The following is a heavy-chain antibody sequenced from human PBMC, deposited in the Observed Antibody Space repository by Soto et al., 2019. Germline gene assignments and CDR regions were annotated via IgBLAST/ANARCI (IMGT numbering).Heavy chain of an antibody. V-gene: IGHV3-48*04. D-gene: IGHD3-10*01. CDR3: ARDPFYGAIDY. CDR2: ISSSGGTI. Sequence: GGSLRLSCAASGFTFNSFNMNWVRQAPGKGLEWVSYISSSGGTIYYVDSVKGRVTISRDDAKNSLYLQMNSLRAEDTAVYYCARDPFYGAIDYWGLGTLVTVSS. J-gene: IGHJ4*02. CDR1: GFTFNSFN.